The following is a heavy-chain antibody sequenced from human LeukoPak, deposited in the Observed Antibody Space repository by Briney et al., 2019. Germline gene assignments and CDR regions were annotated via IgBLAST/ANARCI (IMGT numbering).Heavy chain of an antibody. J-gene: IGHJ4*02. CDR1: GFTFNDYY. Sequence: GGSLRLSCAASGFTFNDYYMSWIRQAPGKGLEWVSYISSSGSTIDYADSVKGRFTISRDNAKNSLYLQLNSLRAEDTAVYYCARGIGSSTWPLALWGQGTLVTVSS. CDR2: ISSSGSTI. D-gene: IGHD6-13*01. CDR3: ARGIGSSTWPLAL. V-gene: IGHV3-11*04.